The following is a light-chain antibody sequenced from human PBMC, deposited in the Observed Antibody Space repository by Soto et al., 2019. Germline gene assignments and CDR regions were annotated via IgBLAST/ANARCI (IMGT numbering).Light chain of an antibody. J-gene: IGKJ3*01. Sequence: DIQMSQSPASLSASVGDRATITCRASQTISISLAWYQQKPGNAPKLLTYAASTMQRGFPSRFSASGSETHFTLTISSLQPEDIAAYYCQQSYTSLCTFGPGTKVDIK. CDR1: QTISIS. CDR3: QQSYTSLCT. CDR2: AAS. V-gene: IGKV1-39*01.